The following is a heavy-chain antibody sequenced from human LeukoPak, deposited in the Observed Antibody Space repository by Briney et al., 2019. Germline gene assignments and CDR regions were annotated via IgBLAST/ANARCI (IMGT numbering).Heavy chain of an antibody. Sequence: GGSLRLSCAASGFTFSSYGMHWVRQAPGKGLEWVAVISYDGSNKYYADSVKGRFTISRDNAKNSLFLQMNSLRADDRAVYYCARPRDVGAKAFDYWGQGNLATVSS. V-gene: IGHV3-30*03. CDR2: ISYDGSNK. CDR1: GFTFSSYG. CDR3: ARPRDVGAKAFDY. D-gene: IGHD1-26*01. J-gene: IGHJ4*02.